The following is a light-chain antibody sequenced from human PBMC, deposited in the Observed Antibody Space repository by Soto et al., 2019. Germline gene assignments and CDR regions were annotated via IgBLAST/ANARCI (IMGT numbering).Light chain of an antibody. CDR3: SSYTRTTVV. V-gene: IGLV2-14*03. J-gene: IGLJ2*01. Sequence: QSVLTQPASESGSPGQSVTISCTATTSDVGGYNYLSWYQQHPGKAPKLILYDGSSRPSGVSNRFSGSKSGNTASLIISGFQPEDEADYHCSSYTRTTVVFGGGTKLTVL. CDR2: DGS. CDR1: TSDVGGYNY.